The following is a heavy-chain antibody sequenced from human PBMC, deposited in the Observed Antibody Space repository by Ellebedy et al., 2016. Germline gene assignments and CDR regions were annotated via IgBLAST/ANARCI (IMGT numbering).Heavy chain of an antibody. CDR1: GFTFTSYW. V-gene: IGHV3-7*01. CDR2: TNQDGSEK. D-gene: IGHD4-23*01. CDR3: ARVPSYGGVTWFDP. J-gene: IGHJ5*02. Sequence: GESLKISXAASGFTFTSYWMSWVRQAPGKGLEWVANTNQDGSEKNYVDSVKGRFTISRDNAKNSLYLQMNSLRAEDTAVYYCARVPSYGGVTWFDPWGQGSLVTVSS.